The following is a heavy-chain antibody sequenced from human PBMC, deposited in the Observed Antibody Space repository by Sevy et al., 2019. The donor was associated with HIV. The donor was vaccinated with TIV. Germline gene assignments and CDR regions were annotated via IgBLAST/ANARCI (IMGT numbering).Heavy chain of an antibody. Sequence: SETLSLTCTVSGDSISSTTYFWAWIRQPPGKGLEWIGSIYYTGSTYYSLSLQSRVTISVDTSKSQFSLRLSSVTAPDTAVYYCASGYSSGYNFDFWGQGSLVTVSS. J-gene: IGHJ4*02. V-gene: IGHV4-39*01. D-gene: IGHD5-18*01. CDR2: IYYTGST. CDR3: ASGYSSGYNFDF. CDR1: GDSISSTTYF.